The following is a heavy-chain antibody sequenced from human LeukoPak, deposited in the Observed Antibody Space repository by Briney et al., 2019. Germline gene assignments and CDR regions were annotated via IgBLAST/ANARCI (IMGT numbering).Heavy chain of an antibody. CDR2: IYSGGST. D-gene: IGHD3-10*01. V-gene: IGHV3-53*01. CDR1: GFTVSSNY. CDR3: ASARSGAGSYFVY. J-gene: IGHJ4*02. Sequence: GGSLRLSCAASGFTVSSNYMSWVRQAPGKGLEWVSIIYSGGSTYYADSVKGRFTISGDNSKNTLYLQMNSLRAEDTAVYYCASARSGAGSYFVYWGQGTLVTVSS.